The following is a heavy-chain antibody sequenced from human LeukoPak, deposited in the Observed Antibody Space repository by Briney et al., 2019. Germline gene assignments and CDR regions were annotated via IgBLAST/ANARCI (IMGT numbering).Heavy chain of an antibody. CDR2: INHSGST. Sequence: PSETLSLTCAVYGGSFSGYYWSWIRQPPGKGLEWIGEINHSGSTNYNPSLKSRVTISVDTSKNQFSLKLSSVTAADTAVYYCARGIRRPTLDAFDIWGQGTMVTVSS. D-gene: IGHD3-3*02. CDR1: GGSFSGYY. J-gene: IGHJ3*02. CDR3: ARGIRRPTLDAFDI. V-gene: IGHV4-34*01.